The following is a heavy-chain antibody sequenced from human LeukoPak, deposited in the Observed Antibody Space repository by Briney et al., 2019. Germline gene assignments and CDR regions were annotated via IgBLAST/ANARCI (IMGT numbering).Heavy chain of an antibody. V-gene: IGHV4-59*01. J-gene: IGHJ4*02. CDR1: SGSISSYY. Sequence: SETLSLTCTVSSGSISSYYWSWIRQPPGKGLEWIGYIYYSGSTNYNPSLKSRVTMSVDTSKNQFSLKLSSVTAADTAVYYCARTSSSGRSFFDFWGQGILVTVSS. D-gene: IGHD6-19*01. CDR2: IYYSGST. CDR3: ARTSSSGRSFFDF.